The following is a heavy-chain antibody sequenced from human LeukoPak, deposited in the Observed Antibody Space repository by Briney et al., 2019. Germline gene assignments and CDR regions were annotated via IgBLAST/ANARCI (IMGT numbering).Heavy chain of an antibody. CDR2: IWYHGSDV. Sequence: GMSLRLSCSASGFTFGSYGMHWVRQAPGKGLEWVALIWYHGSDVDYADSVKGRFTISRDNSKNTLYLQMNSVRAEDTAVYFCARDFWNEPSKYFDYWGQGTLVTVSS. D-gene: IGHD3-3*01. CDR3: ARDFWNEPSKYFDY. CDR1: GFTFGSYG. J-gene: IGHJ4*02. V-gene: IGHV3-33*01.